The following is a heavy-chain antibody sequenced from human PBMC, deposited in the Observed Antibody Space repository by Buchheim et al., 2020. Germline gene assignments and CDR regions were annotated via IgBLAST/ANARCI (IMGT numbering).Heavy chain of an antibody. CDR1: GGSISRGGFS. CDR3: ARDVSGSQYNWFDP. D-gene: IGHD1-26*01. CDR2: MYHSGSI. J-gene: IGHJ5*02. V-gene: IGHV4-30-2*01. Sequence: QLQLQESGSGLVKSSQTLSLTCTVSGGSISRGGFSWTWIRQPLGKGLEWIGYMYHSGSIYYSPALKSRATISVDRSKNQFSLNLTSVTAADTAVYYCARDVSGSQYNWFDPWGQGTL.